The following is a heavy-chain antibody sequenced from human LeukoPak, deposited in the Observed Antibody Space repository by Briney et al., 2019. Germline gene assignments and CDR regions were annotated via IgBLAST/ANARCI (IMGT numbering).Heavy chain of an antibody. Sequence: AGGSLRLSCAASGFTFSSYSMNWVRQAPGKGLDWVSSISSSSSYIYYADSVKGRFTISRDNAENSLYLQMNSLRAEDTAVYYCARGTGTTGDYWGQGTLVTVSS. CDR3: ARGTGTTGDY. CDR2: ISSSSSYI. D-gene: IGHD1-7*01. CDR1: GFTFSSYS. J-gene: IGHJ4*02. V-gene: IGHV3-21*01.